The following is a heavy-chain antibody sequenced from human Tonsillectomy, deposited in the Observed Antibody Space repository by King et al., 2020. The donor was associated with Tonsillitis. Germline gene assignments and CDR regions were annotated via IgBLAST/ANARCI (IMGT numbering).Heavy chain of an antibody. J-gene: IGHJ4*02. CDR2: IRYDGGNK. D-gene: IGHD6-19*01. V-gene: IGHV3-30*02. CDR3: AKGGGIAVLDY. Sequence: VQLVESGGGVVQPGGSLRLSCAASGFIFSSYGMYWVRQAPGKGLEWVAFIRYDGGNKYYADSVKGRFTISRDNSKNPLYLQMNSLRAEYTAVYYCAKGGGIAVLDYWGQGTLVTVSS. CDR1: GFIFSSYG.